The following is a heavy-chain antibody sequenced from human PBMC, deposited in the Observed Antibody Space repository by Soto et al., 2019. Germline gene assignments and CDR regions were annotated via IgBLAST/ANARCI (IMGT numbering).Heavy chain of an antibody. J-gene: IGHJ5*02. CDR1: GGTFSSYA. V-gene: IGHV1-69*06. Sequence: SVKVSCKASGGTFSSYAISWVRQAPGQGLEWMGGIIPIFGTANYAQKFQGRVTITADKSTSPAYMELSSLRSEDTAVYYCARQKPNSRWFDPWGQGTLVTVSS. D-gene: IGHD6-13*01. CDR3: ARQKPNSRWFDP. CDR2: IIPIFGTA.